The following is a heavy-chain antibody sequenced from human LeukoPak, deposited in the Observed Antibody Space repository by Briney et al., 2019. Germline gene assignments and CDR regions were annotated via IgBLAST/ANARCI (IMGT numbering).Heavy chain of an antibody. V-gene: IGHV3-64D*08. CDR3: VKPILDKSDEAFDV. CDR1: GFTVRTYP. D-gene: IGHD2-2*03. CDR2: IDSDGHST. J-gene: IGHJ3*01. Sequence: LAGGSLRLSCSASGFTVRTYPMHWVRQAPGKGLQYVSAIDSDGHSTYYADSVKGRFIISRDNSKNTVYIQMNGLRPEDTAVYYCVKPILDKSDEAFDVWGRGTMVTVSS.